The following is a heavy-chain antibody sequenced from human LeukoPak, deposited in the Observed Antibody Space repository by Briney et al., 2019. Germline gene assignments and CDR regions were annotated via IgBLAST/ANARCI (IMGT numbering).Heavy chain of an antibody. J-gene: IGHJ6*02. CDR3: AGGYSSGWIYYYYYGMDV. D-gene: IGHD6-19*01. V-gene: IGHV3-48*01. CDR1: GFTFSSYS. Sequence: GGSLRLSRAASGFTFSSYSMNWVRQAPGKGLEWVSYISSSSSTIYYADSVKGRFTISRDNAKNSLYLQMNSLRAEDTAVYYCAGGYSSGWIYYYYYGMDVWGQGTTVTVSS. CDR2: ISSSSSTI.